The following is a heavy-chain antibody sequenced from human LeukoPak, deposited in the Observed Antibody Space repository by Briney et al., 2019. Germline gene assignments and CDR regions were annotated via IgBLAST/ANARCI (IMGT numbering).Heavy chain of an antibody. CDR1: GFTFSSYG. V-gene: IGHV3-33*01. J-gene: IGHJ4*02. CDR2: IWYDGSNK. D-gene: IGHD5-24*01. CDR3: ARGAPRWLQQNYFDY. Sequence: GGSLRLSCAASGFTFSSYGMHWVRQAPGKGLEWVAVIWYDGSNKYYADSVKGRFTISRDNSKNTLYLQMNSLRAEDTAVYYCARGAPRWLQQNYFDYWGQGTLVTVSS.